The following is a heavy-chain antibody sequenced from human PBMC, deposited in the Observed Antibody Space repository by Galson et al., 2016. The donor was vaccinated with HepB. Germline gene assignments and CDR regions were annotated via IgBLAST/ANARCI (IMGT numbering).Heavy chain of an antibody. CDR1: GFTFSDYS. CDR2: ISFDGNSQ. V-gene: IGHV3-30-3*01. Sequence: SLRLSCAASGFTFSDYSMHWVRQAPGKGLEWVAVISFDGNSQYYADSVKGRFTISRDNSKNTLTMQMDSLKTEDTAVFYCARDGPREDRVVIVSPTIYYYYGMDVWGQGTAVTVSS. D-gene: IGHD2-15*01. CDR3: ARDGPREDRVVIVSPTIYYYYGMDV. J-gene: IGHJ6*02.